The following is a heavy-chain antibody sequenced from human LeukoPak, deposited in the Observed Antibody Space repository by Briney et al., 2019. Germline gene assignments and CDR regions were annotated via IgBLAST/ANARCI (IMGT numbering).Heavy chain of an antibody. CDR1: GGSISNYY. CDR3: AKTRVEYTGYDYYFDF. J-gene: IGHJ4*02. Sequence: SETLSLTCSVSGGSISNYYWSWIRQPPGKGLEWIGYIYYTGNTNYNPSLQSRVTLSVDTSQNQFSLNLTSVTAADTAVYYCAKTRVEYTGYDYYFDFWGQGTLVSVSS. CDR2: IYYTGNT. D-gene: IGHD5-12*01. V-gene: IGHV4-59*01.